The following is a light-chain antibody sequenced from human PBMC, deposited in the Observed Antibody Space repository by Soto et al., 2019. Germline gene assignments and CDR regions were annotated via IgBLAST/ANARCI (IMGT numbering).Light chain of an antibody. Sequence: EVVVTQYPAPLSVPPGERATFSCRATQSVSSNLAWYQQKPGQAPRLLIYGASIRATGIPARFSGSGSGTEFTLTISSLQSEDFAVYYCQHYNNWPPWTFGQGTKVDIK. CDR2: GAS. V-gene: IGKV3-15*01. CDR1: QSVSSN. J-gene: IGKJ1*01. CDR3: QHYNNWPPWT.